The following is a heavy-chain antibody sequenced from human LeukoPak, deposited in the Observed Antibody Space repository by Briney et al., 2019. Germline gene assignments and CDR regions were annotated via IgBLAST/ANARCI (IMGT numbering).Heavy chain of an antibody. J-gene: IGHJ6*03. D-gene: IGHD1-7*01. CDR2: IYTSGST. CDR1: GGSISSYY. Sequence: PSETLSLTCTVSGGSISSYYWSWIRQPAGKGLEWIGRIYTSGSTNYNPSLMSRVTVSVDTSKNQFSLRLTSVTATDTAVYYCARRWNYGRNYYIDVWGNGATVSVSS. V-gene: IGHV4-4*07. CDR3: ARRWNYGRNYYIDV.